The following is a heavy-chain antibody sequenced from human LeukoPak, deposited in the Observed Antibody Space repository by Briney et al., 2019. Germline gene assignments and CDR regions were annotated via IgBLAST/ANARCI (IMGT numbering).Heavy chain of an antibody. CDR2: ISSSSSTI. J-gene: IGHJ3*02. Sequence: PGGSLRLSCAASGFTFSIYSVNWVRQAPGKGLEWLSYISSSSSTINYADSVKGRFTISRDNAKNSLYLQMNSLRAEDTAVYYCARVGVVIPKGDAFDIWGQGTMVTVSS. CDR1: GFTFSIYS. V-gene: IGHV3-48*01. CDR3: ARVGVVIPKGDAFDI. D-gene: IGHD3-3*01.